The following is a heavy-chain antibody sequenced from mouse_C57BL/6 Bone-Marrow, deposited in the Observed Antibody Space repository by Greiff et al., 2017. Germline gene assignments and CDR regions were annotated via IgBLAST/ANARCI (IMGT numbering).Heavy chain of an antibody. D-gene: IGHD2-1*01. CDR2: FHPYNDDT. J-gene: IGHJ3*01. CDR3: ARRIYYGNQGFAY. V-gene: IGHV1-47*01. CDR1: AYTFTTSP. Sequence: QFQLHQSGAELVKPGASVKMSSKASAYTFTTSPIAWMKQNHGKSLEWIGNFHPYNDDTKYNEKFKGKATLTVEKSSSTVYLELSRLPSDASAVYYCARRIYYGNQGFAYWGQGTLVTVSA.